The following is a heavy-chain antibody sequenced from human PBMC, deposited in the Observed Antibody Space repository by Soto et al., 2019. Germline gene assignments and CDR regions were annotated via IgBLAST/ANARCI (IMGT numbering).Heavy chain of an antibody. V-gene: IGHV4-31*03. CDR3: AGAWKAGAGWANWFDP. Sequence: QLQLQESGPGLVEPSQTLSLTCTVSGGSISGVGYYWGWIRQHPGKGLEWIGYTHHSGTTYYNPCIKRRLTISVGSSKSQFSLKLSFVTAADTAVYYWAGAWKAGAGWANWFDPWGQGTLVTVSS. J-gene: IGHJ5*02. CDR2: THHSGTT. CDR1: GGSISGVGYY. D-gene: IGHD6-13*01.